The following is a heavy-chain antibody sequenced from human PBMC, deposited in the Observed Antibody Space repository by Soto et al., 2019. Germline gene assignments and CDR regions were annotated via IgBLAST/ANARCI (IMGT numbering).Heavy chain of an antibody. V-gene: IGHV1-2*04. D-gene: IGHD1-26*01. CDR1: GDRFTDYY. Sequence: QVQLVQSGAEVKEPGASVTVSCRASGDRFTDYYMHCVRQAPGQGLEWVGWINPNSGVTKYAQKFQGWVTMTRDTSIRTVYMQLSRLGFDDTAIYYCARESVGATATLDYYYFYMDVWGTGTTVTVSS. CDR2: INPNSGVT. J-gene: IGHJ6*03. CDR3: ARESVGATATLDYYYFYMDV.